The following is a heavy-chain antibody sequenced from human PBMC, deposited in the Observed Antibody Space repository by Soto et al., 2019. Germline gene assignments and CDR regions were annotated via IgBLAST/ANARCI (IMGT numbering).Heavy chain of an antibody. V-gene: IGHV1-69*10. CDR2: IIPILGIA. J-gene: IGHJ4*02. CDR1: GYTFTSYG. CDR3: ARVPSGSYYYFDY. Sequence: ASVKVSCKASGYTFTSYGISWVRQAPGQGLEWMGGIIPILGIANYAQKFQGRVTITADKSTSTAYMELSSLRSEDMAVYYCARVPSGSYYYFDYWGQGTLVTVSS. D-gene: IGHD1-26*01.